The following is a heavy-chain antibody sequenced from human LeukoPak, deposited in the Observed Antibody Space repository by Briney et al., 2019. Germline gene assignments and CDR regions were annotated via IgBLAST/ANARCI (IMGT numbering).Heavy chain of an antibody. D-gene: IGHD3-22*01. CDR2: TYYRSKWYN. J-gene: IGHJ3*02. V-gene: IGHV6-1*01. CDR3: ARGDYDSSGWYAFDI. CDR1: GDSVSR. Sequence: SQTLSLTCAISGDSVSRNWIRQSPSRGLEWLGRTYYRSKWYNDYAVSVKSRITINPDTSKNQFSLQLNSVTPEDTAVYYCARGDYDSSGWYAFDIWGQGTMVTVSS.